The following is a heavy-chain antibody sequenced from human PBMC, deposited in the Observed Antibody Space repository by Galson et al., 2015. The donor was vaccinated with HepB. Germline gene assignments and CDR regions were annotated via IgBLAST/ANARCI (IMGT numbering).Heavy chain of an antibody. CDR2: IIPILGIA. D-gene: IGHD4-17*01. CDR1: GGTFSSYA. V-gene: IGHV1-69*10. Sequence: SVKVSCKASGGTFSSYAISWVRQAPGQGLEWMGGIIPILGIANHAQKFQGRVTITADKSTSTAYMELSSLRSEDTAVYYCAADYGDYSWYFDLWGRGTLVTVSS. J-gene: IGHJ2*01. CDR3: AADYGDYSWYFDL.